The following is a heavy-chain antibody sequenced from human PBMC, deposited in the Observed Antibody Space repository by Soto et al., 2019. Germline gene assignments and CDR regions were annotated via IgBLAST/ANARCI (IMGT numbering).Heavy chain of an antibody. CDR1: GGSVSSNSAA. Sequence: NPSETLSLTCSLSGGSVSSNSAAWNWIRQSPSRGLEWLGSTYYRSKCYDDYAVSVKSRITINPDTSKNQFSLQLNSVTPEDTAVYYCARDVSFGEFSGSGPRRRYYYYYGMDVWGQGTTVSVSS. J-gene: IGHJ6*02. CDR2: TYYRSKCYD. V-gene: IGHV6-1*01. CDR3: ARDVSFGEFSGSGPRRRYYYYYGMDV. D-gene: IGHD3-10*01.